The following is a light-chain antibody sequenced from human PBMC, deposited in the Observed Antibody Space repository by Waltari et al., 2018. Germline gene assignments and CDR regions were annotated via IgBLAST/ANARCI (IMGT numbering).Light chain of an antibody. CDR3: QSYDTSLSVV. CDR1: GSNIGAGYD. CDR2: GSS. Sequence: SVLTQPPSVSGAPGQRVTISCTGSGSNIGAGYDFHWYQQLPRAAPKLLIYGSSTRPLGVPDRFFGSTSGTSASLAITGLQAEDEADYYCQSYDTSLSVVFGGGTKLTVL. V-gene: IGLV1-40*01. J-gene: IGLJ3*02.